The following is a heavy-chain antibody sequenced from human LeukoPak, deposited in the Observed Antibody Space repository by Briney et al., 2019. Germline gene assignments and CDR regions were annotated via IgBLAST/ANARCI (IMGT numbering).Heavy chain of an antibody. CDR3: ARDMAAHLGNYFDY. CDR1: GDSISSHY. Sequence: SETLSLTCTVSGDSISSHYWSWNRQPPGKGLEWIGYIHYSGITNYNPSLKSRISISVDTSMNQLSLKLRSVTAADTAVYYCARDMAAHLGNYFDYWGQGTLVTVSS. CDR2: IHYSGIT. V-gene: IGHV4-59*11. D-gene: IGHD6-6*01. J-gene: IGHJ4*02.